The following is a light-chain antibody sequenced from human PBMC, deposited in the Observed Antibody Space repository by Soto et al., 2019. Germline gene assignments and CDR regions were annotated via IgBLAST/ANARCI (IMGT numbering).Light chain of an antibody. CDR3: CSYAGSYTLI. CDR1: SSDVGGYNY. CDR2: DVS. Sequence: QSVLTQPRSVSGSPGQSVTISCTGTSSDVGGYNYVSWYQQHPGKAPKFMIYDVSKRPSGVPDRFSGSKSGNTASLTISGLQAEDEADYYGCSYAGSYTLIFGGGTKVTVL. J-gene: IGLJ2*01. V-gene: IGLV2-11*01.